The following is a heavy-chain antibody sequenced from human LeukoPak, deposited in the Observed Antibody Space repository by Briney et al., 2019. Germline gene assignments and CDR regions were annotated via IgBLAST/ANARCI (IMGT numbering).Heavy chain of an antibody. D-gene: IGHD3-16*02. Sequence: SETPSLTCAVYGGSFSGYYWSWIRQPPGKGLEWSGEINHSGSTNYNPSLKSGVTISVDTSKNQFSLKLSSVTAADTAVYYCAALHLDYWGQGTLVTVSS. CDR2: INHSGST. CDR1: GGSFSGYY. J-gene: IGHJ4*02. CDR3: AALHLDY. V-gene: IGHV4-34*01.